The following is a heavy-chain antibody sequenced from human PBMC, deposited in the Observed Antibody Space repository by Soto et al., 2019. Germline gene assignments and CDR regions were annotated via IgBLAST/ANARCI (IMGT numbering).Heavy chain of an antibody. CDR1: GFTFGDYA. Sequence: GGSLRLSCTASGFTFGDYAMSWVRQAPGKGLEWVGFIRSKAYGGTTEYAASVKGRFTISRDDSKSIAYLQMNSLKTEDTAVYYCTRDPRHYYDSSGYWNWGQGTLVTVSS. D-gene: IGHD3-22*01. J-gene: IGHJ4*02. CDR2: IRSKAYGGTT. CDR3: TRDPRHYYDSSGYWN. V-gene: IGHV3-49*04.